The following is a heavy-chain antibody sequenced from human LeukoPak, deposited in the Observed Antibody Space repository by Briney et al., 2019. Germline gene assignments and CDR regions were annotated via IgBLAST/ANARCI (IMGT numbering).Heavy chain of an antibody. CDR1: GGSISSSY. D-gene: IGHD6-13*01. CDR2: IDTSGST. CDR3: ARFSVAAAGTGWFDP. J-gene: IGHJ5*02. Sequence: SETLSLTCTVSGGSISSSYWSWIRQPAGKGLEWIGRIDTSGSTNDNPSLKSRVTISVDTSKNQLSLKLSSVTAADTAVYYCARFSVAAAGTGWFDPWGQGTLVTVSA. V-gene: IGHV4-4*07.